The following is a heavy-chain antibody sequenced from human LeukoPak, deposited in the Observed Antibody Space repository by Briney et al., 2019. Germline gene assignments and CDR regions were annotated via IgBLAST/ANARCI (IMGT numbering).Heavy chain of an antibody. CDR2: ISISGGST. CDR3: ARGGGLDV. CDR1: GFTVSGNY. Sequence: GGSLRLSCAASGFTVSGNYMSWVRQAPGKGLEWVSAISISGGSTYYADSVKGRFTISRDNAKNSLYLQMSNLRAEDTAVYFCARGGGLDVWGQGATVTVSS. J-gene: IGHJ6*02. V-gene: IGHV3-53*01. D-gene: IGHD3-16*01.